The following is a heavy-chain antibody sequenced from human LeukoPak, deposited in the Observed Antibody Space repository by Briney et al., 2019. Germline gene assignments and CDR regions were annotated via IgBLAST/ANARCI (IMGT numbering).Heavy chain of an antibody. CDR2: ISSSGTT. J-gene: IGHJ3*02. CDR1: GVSIRSKY. V-gene: IGHV4-59*01. D-gene: IGHD6-19*01. Sequence: SETLSPTCTVSGVSIRSKYWSWLRQPPGKRLEWLGYISSSGTTNYNPSLKSRVTISVDTSKNQFSLHLRSVTAADTAVYYCARDLAGPNDAFDIWGRGTMVTVSS. CDR3: ARDLAGPNDAFDI.